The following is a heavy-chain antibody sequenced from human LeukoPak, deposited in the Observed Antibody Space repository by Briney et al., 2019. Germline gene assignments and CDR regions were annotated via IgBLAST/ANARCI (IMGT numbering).Heavy chain of an antibody. CDR3: ARGRDHGFDI. CDR1: EFTFTTSA. CDR2: ITSGAETI. J-gene: IGHJ3*02. V-gene: IGHV3-48*02. Sequence: GGSLRLSCIASEFTFTTSAMDWVRQAPGKGLEWISFITSGAETISYAGSVKGRFTISRDNAKNSLYLQMNSLRDEDTAVYYWARGRDHGFDIWGQGTMVTVSS.